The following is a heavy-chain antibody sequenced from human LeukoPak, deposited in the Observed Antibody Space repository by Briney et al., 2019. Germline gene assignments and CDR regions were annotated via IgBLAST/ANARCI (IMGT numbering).Heavy chain of an antibody. D-gene: IGHD2-8*02. J-gene: IGHJ6*03. CDR1: GFTFSSYS. CDR2: ISSSSSTI. CDR3: ARGSGRYYYYYYMDV. V-gene: IGHV3-48*04. Sequence: GGSLRLSCAASGFTFSSYSMNWVRQAPGKGLEWVSYISSSSSTIYYADSVKGRFTISRDNAKNSLYLQMNSLRAEDTAVYYCARGSGRYYYYYYMDVWGKGTTVTVSS.